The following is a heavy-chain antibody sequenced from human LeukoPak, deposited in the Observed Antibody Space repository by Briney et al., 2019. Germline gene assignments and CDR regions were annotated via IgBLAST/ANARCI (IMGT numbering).Heavy chain of an antibody. D-gene: IGHD2/OR15-2a*01. CDR1: GFTFSNAW. J-gene: IGHJ4*02. CDR3: TTMTRLLYYFDY. CDR2: IKSKTDGGTT. V-gene: IGHV3-15*01. Sequence: GGSLRLSCAASGFTFSNAWMSWVRQAPGKGLEWVGRIKSKTDGGTTDYAAPVEGRFTISRDDSKNTLYLQMNSLKTEDTAVYYCTTMTRLLYYFDYWGQGTLVTVSS.